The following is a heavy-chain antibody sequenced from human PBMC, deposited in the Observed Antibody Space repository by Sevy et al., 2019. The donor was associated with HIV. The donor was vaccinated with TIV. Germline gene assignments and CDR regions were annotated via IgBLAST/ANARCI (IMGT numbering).Heavy chain of an antibody. CDR3: ARDTPHCSGGSCLNWFDP. V-gene: IGHV1-2*02. Sequence: ASVKVSCKASGYTFTGYYMHWVRQAPGQGLEWMGWINPNSGGTNYAQKFQGRVTMTRDTSISTAYMELSRLRSDDTAVYYCARDTPHCSGGSCLNWFDPWGQRTLVTVSS. D-gene: IGHD2-15*01. J-gene: IGHJ5*02. CDR2: INPNSGGT. CDR1: GYTFTGYY.